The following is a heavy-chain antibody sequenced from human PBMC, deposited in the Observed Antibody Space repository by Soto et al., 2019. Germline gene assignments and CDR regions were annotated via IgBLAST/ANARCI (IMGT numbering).Heavy chain of an antibody. CDR3: AKDLSNLVVITTDYYYYGMDV. D-gene: IGHD3-22*01. V-gene: IGHV3-9*01. CDR1: GFTFDVYA. Sequence: QAGGSLRLSCAASGFTFDVYAMHWVRQAPGKGLEWVSGISWNSGSIGYADSVKGRFTISRDNAKNSLYLQMNSLRAEDTALYYCAKDLSNLVVITTDYYYYGMDVWGQGTTVTVSS. J-gene: IGHJ6*02. CDR2: ISWNSGSI.